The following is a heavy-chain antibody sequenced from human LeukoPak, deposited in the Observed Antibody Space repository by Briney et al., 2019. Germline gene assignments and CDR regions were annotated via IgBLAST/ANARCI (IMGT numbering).Heavy chain of an antibody. CDR3: ARESYHYDFWSGYPFNWFDP. V-gene: IGHV4-34*01. Sequence: SETLSLTCAVYGGSFSGYYWSWIRQPPGKGLEWIGEINHSGSTNYNPSLKSRVTISVDTSKNQFSLKLSSVTAADTAVYYCARESYHYDFWSGYPFNWFDPWGQGTLVTLSS. J-gene: IGHJ5*02. CDR1: GGSFSGYY. CDR2: INHSGST. D-gene: IGHD3-3*01.